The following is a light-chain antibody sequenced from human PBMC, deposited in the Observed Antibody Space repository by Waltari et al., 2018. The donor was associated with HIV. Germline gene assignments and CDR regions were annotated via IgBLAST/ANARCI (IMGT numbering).Light chain of an antibody. J-gene: IGLJ3*02. CDR2: EVS. Sequence: QSALTQPPSASGSPGQSVTISCTGTSSDVGGYNYVSWYQQHPGKAPKLMIYEVSKRPSGVPDRFAGSKSGNTASLTVSGLQAEDEAEYYCNSYAGSNNWVCGGGTKLTVL. CDR3: NSYAGSNNWV. CDR1: SSDVGGYNY. V-gene: IGLV2-8*01.